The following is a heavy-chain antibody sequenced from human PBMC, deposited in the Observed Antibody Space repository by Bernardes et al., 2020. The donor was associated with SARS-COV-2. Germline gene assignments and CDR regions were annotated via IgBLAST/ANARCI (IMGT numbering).Heavy chain of an antibody. J-gene: IGHJ4*02. Sequence: VGSLRLSCAASGFTFSSYSMNWVRQAPGKGLEWVSYISSSSSTIYYADPVKGRFTISRDNAKNSLYLQMNSLRAEDTAVYYCASDLTYDFWSGYSRVFDYWGQGTLVTVSS. V-gene: IGHV3-48*01. CDR1: GFTFSSYS. CDR3: ASDLTYDFWSGYSRVFDY. CDR2: ISSSSSTI. D-gene: IGHD3-3*01.